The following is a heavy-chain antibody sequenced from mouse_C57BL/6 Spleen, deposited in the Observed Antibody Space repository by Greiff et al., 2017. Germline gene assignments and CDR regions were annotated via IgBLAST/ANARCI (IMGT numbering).Heavy chain of an antibody. Sequence: EVQLVESGEGLVKPGGSLKLSCAASGFTFSSYAMSWVRQTPEKRLEWVAYISSGGDYIYYADTVKGRFTISRDNARNTLYLQMSSLKSEDTAMYYCTRDGDLSYWYFDVWGTGTTVTVSS. D-gene: IGHD2-3*01. CDR1: GFTFSSYA. J-gene: IGHJ1*03. CDR2: ISSGGDYI. CDR3: TRDGDLSYWYFDV. V-gene: IGHV5-9-1*02.